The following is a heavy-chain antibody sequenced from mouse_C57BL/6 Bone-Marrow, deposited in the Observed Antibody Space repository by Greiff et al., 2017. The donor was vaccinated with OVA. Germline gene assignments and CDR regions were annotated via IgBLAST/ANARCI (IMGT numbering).Heavy chain of an antibody. V-gene: IGHV7-1*01. CDR2: SRNKANDYTT. Sequence: DVKLVESGGGLVQSGRSLRLSCATSGFTFSDFYMEWVRQAPGKGLEWIAASRNKANDYTTEYSASVKGRFIVSRDTSQSILYLQMNALRAEYTALYYCKRDDYYWYCDVWGTGPRVTFSS. CDR3: KRDDYYWYCDV. CDR1: GFTFSDFY. J-gene: IGHJ1*03.